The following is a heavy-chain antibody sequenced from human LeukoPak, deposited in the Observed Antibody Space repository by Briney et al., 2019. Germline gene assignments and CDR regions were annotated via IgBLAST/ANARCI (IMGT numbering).Heavy chain of an antibody. Sequence: ASVKVSCKVSGYTLTELSMHWVRQAPGKGLEWMGGFDPEDGETIYAQKFQGRVTMTEDTSTDTAYMELSSLRSEDTAVYYCATLGYCSGGGCYSDWFDPWGQGTLVTVSS. V-gene: IGHV1-24*01. D-gene: IGHD2-15*01. CDR3: ATLGYCSGGGCYSDWFDP. CDR2: FDPEDGET. CDR1: GYTLTELS. J-gene: IGHJ5*02.